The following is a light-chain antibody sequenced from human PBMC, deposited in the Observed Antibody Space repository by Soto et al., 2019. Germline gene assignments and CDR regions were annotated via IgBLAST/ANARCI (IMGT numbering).Light chain of an antibody. CDR3: NSFRVNRLYV. CDR2: EVT. J-gene: IGLJ1*01. CDR1: SSDVGGYNA. V-gene: IGLV2-14*01. Sequence: QSVLPQPASVSGSPGQTITISCTGTSSDVGGYNAVSWYQHRPGKAPKLIIYEVTHGPAGISDRFSASKSGNTASLTISGLQAEDEGDYYCNSFRVNRLYVFGTGTKVTVL.